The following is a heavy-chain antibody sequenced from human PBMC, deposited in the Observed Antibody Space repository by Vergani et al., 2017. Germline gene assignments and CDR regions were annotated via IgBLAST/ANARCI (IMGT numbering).Heavy chain of an antibody. CDR2: IYHSGST. V-gene: IGHV4-30-2*01. Sequence: QLQLQESGSGLVKPSQTLSLTCAVSGGSISSCGYSWSWIRQQPGKGLEWIGYIYHSGSTYYNPSLKSRVTISVDRSKNQFSLKLSPVTAADTAVYYCARVGTVVGAGAFDIWGQGTMVTVPS. D-gene: IGHD4-23*01. CDR1: GGSISSCGYS. CDR3: ARVGTVVGAGAFDI. J-gene: IGHJ3*02.